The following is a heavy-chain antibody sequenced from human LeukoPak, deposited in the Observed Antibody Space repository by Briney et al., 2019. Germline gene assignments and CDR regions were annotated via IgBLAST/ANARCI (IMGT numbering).Heavy chain of an antibody. J-gene: IGHJ3*01. V-gene: IGHV3-21*03. CDR3: TRDIDDVLTGDDAFDV. CDR1: GFTFSSYS. Sequence: GGSLRLSCAASGFTFSSYSMNWVRQAPGKGLEWVSSISSSSTYIYYADSMKGRFTISRDNAKNSLYLQMNSLRVDDTGLYYCTRDIDDVLTGDDAFDVWGQGTVVTVSS. CDR2: ISSSSTYI. D-gene: IGHD3-9*01.